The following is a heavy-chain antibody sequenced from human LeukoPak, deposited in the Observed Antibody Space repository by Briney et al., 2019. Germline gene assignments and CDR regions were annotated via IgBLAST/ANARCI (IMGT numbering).Heavy chain of an antibody. Sequence: SETLSLTCAVYGGSFSGYYWSWIRQPPGKGLEWIGEINHSGSTNYNPSLKSRVTISVDTSKNQFSLKLSSVTAADTAVYYCWINYYGSGVLLDYWGQGTLVTVSS. J-gene: IGHJ4*02. V-gene: IGHV4-34*01. CDR2: INHSGST. CDR1: GGSFSGYY. D-gene: IGHD3-10*01. CDR3: WINYYGSGVLLDY.